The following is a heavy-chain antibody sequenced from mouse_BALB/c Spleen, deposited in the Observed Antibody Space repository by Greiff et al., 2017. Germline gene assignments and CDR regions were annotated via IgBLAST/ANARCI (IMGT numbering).Heavy chain of an antibody. J-gene: IGHJ2*01. CDR3: ARQGYGNFYFDY. CDR2: ISNGGGST. V-gene: IGHV5-12-2*01. Sequence: EVKPQESGGGLVQPGGSLKLSCAASGFTFSSYTMSWVRQTPEKRLEWVAYISNGGGSTYYPDTVKGRFTISRDNAKNTLYLQMSSLKSEDTAMYYCARQGYGNFYFDYWGQGTTLTVSS. CDR1: GFTFSSYT. D-gene: IGHD2-10*02.